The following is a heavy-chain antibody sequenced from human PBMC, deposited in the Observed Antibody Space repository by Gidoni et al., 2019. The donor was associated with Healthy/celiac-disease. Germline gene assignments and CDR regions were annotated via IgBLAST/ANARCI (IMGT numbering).Heavy chain of an antibody. CDR2: ISSSGSTI. J-gene: IGHJ4*02. D-gene: IGHD3-22*01. CDR3: ARVKYYDSSGTFDY. CDR1: GFTVSSYE. Sequence: VQLVKSGGGLVQPGGSLTVSCAASGFTVSSYEMNWVRQAPGKGLEGVSYISSSGSTIDYADSVKGRFTIPRENAKNSLYLQMNSLRAEDTAGYYCARVKYYDSSGTFDYWGQGPLVTVPP. V-gene: IGHV3-48*03.